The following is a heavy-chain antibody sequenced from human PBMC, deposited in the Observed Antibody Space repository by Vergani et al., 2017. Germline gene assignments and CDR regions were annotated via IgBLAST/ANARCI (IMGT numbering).Heavy chain of an antibody. J-gene: IGHJ6*03. V-gene: IGHV3-7*01. CDR2: IKQDGSEK. D-gene: IGHD1-7*01. CDR1: GLTSSSYW. CDR3: ARERAITGTTWVLYYYMDV. Sequence: EVQLVESGGGLVQPGGSLRLSCAASGLTSSSYWMSWVRQAPGKGLEWEANIKQDGSEKYYVDSVKGRFTISRDDAKNSLYLQMNSLRAEDTAVYYCARERAITGTTWVLYYYMDVWGKGTTVTVSS.